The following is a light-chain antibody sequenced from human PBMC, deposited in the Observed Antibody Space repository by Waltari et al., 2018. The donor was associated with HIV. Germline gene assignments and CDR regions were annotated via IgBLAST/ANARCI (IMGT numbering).Light chain of an antibody. CDR3: AAWDDSLNGHVV. J-gene: IGLJ2*01. CDR1: SSNIGNNA. V-gene: IGLV1-36*01. Sequence: QSVLTQQPSVSEAPRQRVTISCSGSSSNIGNNAVNWYQQLPGKAPKLLIYYDDLLPSGVSDRFSGSKSGTSASLAISGLQSEDEADYYCAAWDDSLNGHVVFGGGTKLTVL. CDR2: YDD.